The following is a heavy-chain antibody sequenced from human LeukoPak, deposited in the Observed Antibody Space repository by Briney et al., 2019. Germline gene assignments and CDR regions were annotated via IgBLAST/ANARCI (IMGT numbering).Heavy chain of an antibody. V-gene: IGHV3-7*01. J-gene: IGHJ6*02. CDR1: GFTFTNYW. Sequence: GGSLRLSCAASGFTFTNYWMSWVRQAPGKGLEWVANIKQDGSEKYYVDSVKGRFTISRDNAKNSLYLQMNSLRAEDTAVYYCARDRYKSSGSLYGMDVWGQGTAVTVSS. CDR3: ARDRYKSSGSLYGMDV. CDR2: IKQDGSEK. D-gene: IGHD6-19*01.